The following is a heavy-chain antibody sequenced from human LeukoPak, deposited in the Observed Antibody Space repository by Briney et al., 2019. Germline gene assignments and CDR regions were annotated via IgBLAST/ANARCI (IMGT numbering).Heavy chain of an antibody. CDR2: ITPIFGTA. D-gene: IGHD4-23*01. Sequence: SVKVSCKASGGTFRSNAISWVRQAPGQGLEWMGGITPIFGTANYAQKFQGGATITAVESMSTAYMELSSLRSEDTAVYYCARGWLAETTVVTPYNYWGQGTLVTVSS. V-gene: IGHV1-69*13. CDR3: ARGWLAETTVVTPYNY. J-gene: IGHJ4*02. CDR1: GGTFRSNA.